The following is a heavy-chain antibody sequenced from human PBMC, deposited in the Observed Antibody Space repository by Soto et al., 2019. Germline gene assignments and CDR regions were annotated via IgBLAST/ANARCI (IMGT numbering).Heavy chain of an antibody. J-gene: IGHJ5*01. Sequence: QVQLQQWGAGLLKPSETLSLTCAVYGGSFSGHSWTRIRQSPGKGLEWIGDINHSGRVNYSPSLKGRVTISLDTSKNQFSLTLSAVTAADTAMYYCSTRAYDTNGYYRFGPWGQGTLVTVSS. CDR2: INHSGRV. CDR1: GGSFSGHS. D-gene: IGHD3-22*01. V-gene: IGHV4-34*01. CDR3: STRAYDTNGYYRFGP.